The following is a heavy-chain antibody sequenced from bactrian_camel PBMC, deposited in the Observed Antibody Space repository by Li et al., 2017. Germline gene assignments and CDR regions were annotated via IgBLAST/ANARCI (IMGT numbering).Heavy chain of an antibody. D-gene: IGHD3*01. CDR1: GLSFRSNS. Sequence: VQLVESGGGSVQAGGSLRLSCTASGLSFRSNSVAWFRQASGKGREAVAVIYTGGLSTYYADSVKGRFTIIRANDKKTVHLQMSNLTPDDTAMYYCYLDPRRSSPPGEYSDVYWGQGTQVTVS. CDR3: YLDPRRSSPPGEYSDVY. J-gene: IGHJ4*01. CDR2: IYTGGLST. V-gene: IGHV3S40*01.